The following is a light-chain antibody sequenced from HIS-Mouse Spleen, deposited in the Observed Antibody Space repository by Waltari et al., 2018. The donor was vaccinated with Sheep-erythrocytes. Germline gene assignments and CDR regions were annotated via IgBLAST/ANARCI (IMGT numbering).Light chain of an antibody. CDR1: KLGDKY. CDR2: QDS. Sequence: SYELTQPPSVSVSPGQTASITCPGDKLGDKYACWYQQKPGHSPVLVIYQDSKRPSGIPERFSGSNSGNTATLTISGTQAMDEAVYYCQAWDSSTVVFGGGTKLTVL. J-gene: IGLJ2*01. CDR3: QAWDSSTVV. V-gene: IGLV3-1*01.